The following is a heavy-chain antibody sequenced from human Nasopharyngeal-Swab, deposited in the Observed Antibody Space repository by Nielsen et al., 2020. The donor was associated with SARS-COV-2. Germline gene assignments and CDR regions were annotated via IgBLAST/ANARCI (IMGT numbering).Heavy chain of an antibody. CDR2: ISAYNGNT. Sequence: ASVKVSCKASGYTFTSYGISWVRQAPGQGLEWVGWISAYNGNTNYAQKLQGRVTMATDTSTSTAYMELRSLRSDDTAVYYCARDRTGVIISYYYYYGMDVWGQGTTVTVSS. CDR3: ARDRTGVIISYYYYYGMDV. D-gene: IGHD3-10*01. V-gene: IGHV1-18*01. CDR1: GYTFTSYG. J-gene: IGHJ6*02.